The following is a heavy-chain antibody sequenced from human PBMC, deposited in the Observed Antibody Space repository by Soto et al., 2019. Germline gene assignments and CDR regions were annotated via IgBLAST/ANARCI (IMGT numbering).Heavy chain of an antibody. Sequence: QVQLQESGPGLVKPSQTLSLTCTVSGGSISSGGYYWSWVRQHPGKGLEWIGYIYYSGSTYYNPSLKSRVTISVDTSKNQFSLKLSSVTAADTAVYYCARDPPFHPGSDGMDVWGQGTTVTVSS. CDR3: ARDPPFHPGSDGMDV. CDR1: GGSISSGGYY. CDR2: IYYSGST. V-gene: IGHV4-31*03. D-gene: IGHD6-25*01. J-gene: IGHJ6*02.